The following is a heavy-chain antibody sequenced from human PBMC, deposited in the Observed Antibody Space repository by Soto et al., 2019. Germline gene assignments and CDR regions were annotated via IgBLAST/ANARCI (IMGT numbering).Heavy chain of an antibody. Sequence: TLSLTYAVSGGSISSGGYSWSWIRQPPGKGLEWIGYIYHSGSTYYNPSLKSRVTISVDRSKNQFSLKLSSVTAADTAVYYCARGADPFDPWGQGTLVTVSS. V-gene: IGHV4-30-2*01. CDR1: GGSISSGGYS. J-gene: IGHJ5*02. D-gene: IGHD3-16*01. CDR2: IYHSGST. CDR3: ARGADPFDP.